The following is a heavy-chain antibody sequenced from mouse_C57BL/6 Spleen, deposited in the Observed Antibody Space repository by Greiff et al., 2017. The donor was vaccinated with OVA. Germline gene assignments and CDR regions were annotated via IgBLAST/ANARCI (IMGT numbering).Heavy chain of an antibody. CDR1: GFTFSSYA. CDR3: TRDGNYLYAMDY. Sequence: EVQGVESGEGLVKPGGSLKLSCAASGFTFSSYAMSWVRQTPEKRLEWVAYISSGGDYIYYADTVKGRFTISRDNARNTLYLQMSSLKSEDTAMYYCTRDGNYLYAMDYWGQGTSVTVSS. CDR2: ISSGGDYI. D-gene: IGHD2-1*01. J-gene: IGHJ4*01. V-gene: IGHV5-9-1*02.